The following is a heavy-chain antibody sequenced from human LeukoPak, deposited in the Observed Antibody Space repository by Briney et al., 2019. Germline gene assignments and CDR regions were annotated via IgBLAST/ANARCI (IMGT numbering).Heavy chain of an antibody. CDR3: AKDSLSGYYPVLGYYFDY. Sequence: GGSLRLSCAASGFTFSDYYMSWLRQAPGKGLEWVSYISSSGSTIYYADSVKGRFTISRDNAKNSLYLQMNSLRAEDTALYYCAKDSLSGYYPVLGYYFDYWGQGTLVTVSS. J-gene: IGHJ4*02. V-gene: IGHV3-11*01. CDR2: ISSSGSTI. CDR1: GFTFSDYY. D-gene: IGHD3-22*01.